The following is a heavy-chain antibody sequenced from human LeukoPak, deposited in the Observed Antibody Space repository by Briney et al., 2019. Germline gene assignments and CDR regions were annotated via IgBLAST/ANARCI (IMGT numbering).Heavy chain of an antibody. J-gene: IGHJ4*02. CDR3: ARYYYGSGSWTFDY. CDR2: IYPSGST. V-gene: IGHV4-39*07. Sequence: SETLSLTCTVSGGSISSSSYYWGWIRQPPGKGLEWIGTIYPSGSTYHNPSLKSRVTISVDTSKNQFSLELSSVSAADTAVYYCARYYYGSGSWTFDYWGQGTLVTVSA. D-gene: IGHD3-10*01. CDR1: GGSISSSSYY.